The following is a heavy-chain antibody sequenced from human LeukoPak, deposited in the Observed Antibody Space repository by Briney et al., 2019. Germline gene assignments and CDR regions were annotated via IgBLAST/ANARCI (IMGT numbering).Heavy chain of an antibody. D-gene: IGHD1-26*01. CDR3: ARVPGSYLYFDF. Sequence: SETLSLTCAVSGGSFSGYYWSWIRQPPGKGLEWIGEINHSGSTNHNPSLKSRVTISVDTSKNQFSLKLSSVTAADTAVYYCARVPGSYLYFDFWGQGTLVTVSS. J-gene: IGHJ4*02. CDR1: GGSFSGYY. CDR2: INHSGST. V-gene: IGHV4-34*01.